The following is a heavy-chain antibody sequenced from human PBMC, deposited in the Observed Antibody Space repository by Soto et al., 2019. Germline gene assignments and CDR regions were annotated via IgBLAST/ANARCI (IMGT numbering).Heavy chain of an antibody. V-gene: IGHV3-23*01. Sequence: EVQLLESGGGLVQPGGSLRLSCAASGFTFSSHAMIWVRQAPGRGLEWVSSISASGDETYYTDSVKGRFTVSRDNPQNTLSLQMNRLRVEDTAVYYCAKRAGYDVDYWGQGTLVTVSS. J-gene: IGHJ4*02. D-gene: IGHD5-12*01. CDR2: ISASGDET. CDR1: GFTFSSHA. CDR3: AKRAGYDVDY.